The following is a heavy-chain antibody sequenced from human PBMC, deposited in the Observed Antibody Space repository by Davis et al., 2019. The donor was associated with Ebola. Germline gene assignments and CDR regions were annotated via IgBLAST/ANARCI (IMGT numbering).Heavy chain of an antibody. D-gene: IGHD3-16*02. CDR3: ARRKYYDYVWGSYRGPGWFDP. CDR2: IYYSGST. V-gene: IGHV4-39*01. Sequence: PSQTLSLTCAVYGGSFSGYYWGWIRQPPGKVLEWIGSIYYSGSTYYNPSLKSRVTISVDTSKNQFSLKLSSVTAADTAVYYCARRKYYDYVWGSYRGPGWFDPWGQGTLVTVSS. CDR1: GGSFSGYY. J-gene: IGHJ5*02.